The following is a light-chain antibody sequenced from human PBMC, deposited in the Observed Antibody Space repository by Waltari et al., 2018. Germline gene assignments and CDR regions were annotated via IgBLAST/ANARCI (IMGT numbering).Light chain of an antibody. CDR3: HHYNNWPPSWT. V-gene: IGKV3-15*01. J-gene: IGKJ1*01. CDR2: GAS. Sequence: EIVMTQSPATLSVSPGERATLSCRASQSVNSNLAWYQQKRGQAPRLLIYGASTRATGIPARFSGGGSGTEFTLTISSMQSEDFAVYYCHHYNNWPPSWTFGQGTRVDIK. CDR1: QSVNSN.